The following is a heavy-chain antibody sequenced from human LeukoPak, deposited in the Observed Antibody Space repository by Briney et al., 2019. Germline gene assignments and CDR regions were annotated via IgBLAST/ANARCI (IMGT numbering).Heavy chain of an antibody. D-gene: IGHD6-19*01. CDR2: INHSGST. CDR3: ARGVRGSGWFMDV. Sequence: SETLSLTCAVYGGSFSGYYWSWIRQPPGKGLEWIGEINHSGSTNYNPSLKSRVTISVDTSKNQFSLKLSSVTAADTAVYYCARGVRGSGWFMDVWGQGTTVTVSS. V-gene: IGHV4-34*01. CDR1: GGSFSGYY. J-gene: IGHJ6*02.